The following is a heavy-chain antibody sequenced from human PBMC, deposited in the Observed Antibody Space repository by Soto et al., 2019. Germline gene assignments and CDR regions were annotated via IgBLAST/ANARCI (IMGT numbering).Heavy chain of an antibody. CDR2: IYPGDSDT. CDR1: GYSFTSYW. CDR3: ARHDRRDGYNYFDY. J-gene: IGHJ4*02. V-gene: IGHV5-51*01. D-gene: IGHD5-12*01. Sequence: GESLKISCKGSGYSFTSYWIGWVRQMPGKGLEWMGIIYPGDSDTRYRPSFQGHVTISADKSISTAYLQWSTLKASDTSMYYCARHDRRDGYNYFDYWGQGTLVTVSS.